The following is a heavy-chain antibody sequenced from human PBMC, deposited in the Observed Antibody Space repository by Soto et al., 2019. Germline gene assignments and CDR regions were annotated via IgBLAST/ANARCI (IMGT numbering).Heavy chain of an antibody. CDR3: ARHSTSSGLYYYYGMDV. Sequence: PSETLSLTCTVSGGSISSSNWWSWVRQPPGKGLEWIGEIYQSGSTNYNPSLKSRVTILVDKSKNQFSLKLSSVTAADTAVYYCARHSTSSGLYYYYGMDVWGQGTTVTVSS. CDR1: GGSISSSNW. V-gene: IGHV4-4*02. CDR2: IYQSGST. J-gene: IGHJ6*02. D-gene: IGHD6-6*01.